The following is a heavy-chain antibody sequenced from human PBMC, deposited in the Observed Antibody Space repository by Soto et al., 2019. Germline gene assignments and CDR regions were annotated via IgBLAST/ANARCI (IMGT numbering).Heavy chain of an antibody. Sequence: PSETLSLTCTVSGGSIISSSYYWGWIRQPPGKGLEWIGSIYYSGSTYYNPSLKSRVTISVDTSKNQFSLKLSSVTAADTAVYYCARRSYGSGRSSYYYYYMDVWGKGTTVTVSS. CDR1: GGSIISSSYY. CDR2: IYYSGST. D-gene: IGHD3-10*01. V-gene: IGHV4-39*01. CDR3: ARRSYGSGRSSYYYYYMDV. J-gene: IGHJ6*03.